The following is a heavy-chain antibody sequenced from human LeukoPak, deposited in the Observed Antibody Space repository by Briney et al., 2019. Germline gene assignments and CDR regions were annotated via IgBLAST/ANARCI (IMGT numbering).Heavy chain of an antibody. D-gene: IGHD6-13*01. CDR3: ARVGYSSSWSHIDY. J-gene: IGHJ4*02. Sequence: PGGSLRLSCAASGFTFSSFAMNWVRQTPGKGLEWVSAISGSGGGTYYADSVKGRLTISRDNSKNTLFLQMNSLGAEDTAVYYCARVGYSSSWSHIDYWGQGTLVTVSS. CDR2: ISGSGGGT. V-gene: IGHV3-23*01. CDR1: GFTFSSFA.